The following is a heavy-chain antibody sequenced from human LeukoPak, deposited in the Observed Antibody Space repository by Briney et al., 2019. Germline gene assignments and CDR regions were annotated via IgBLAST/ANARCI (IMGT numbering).Heavy chain of an antibody. Sequence: ASVKVSCKASGYTFTGYFMHWMRQAPGQGLEWMGYINPNSGGTNYAQKFQGRVTMTEDTSTDTAYMELGSLRSEDTAVYYCARPYSSGWGEFDYWGQGTLVTVSS. CDR1: GYTFTGYF. D-gene: IGHD6-19*01. V-gene: IGHV1-2*02. CDR2: INPNSGGT. CDR3: ARPYSSGWGEFDY. J-gene: IGHJ4*02.